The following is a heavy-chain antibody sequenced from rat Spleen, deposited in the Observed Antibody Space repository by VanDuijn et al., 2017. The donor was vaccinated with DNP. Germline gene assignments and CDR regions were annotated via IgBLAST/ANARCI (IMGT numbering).Heavy chain of an antibody. V-gene: IGHV5-7*01. Sequence: EVQLVESGGGLVQPGRSLKLSCAASGFTFRDHNMAWVRQAPKKGLEWVATINYEGSNTYYRDSVKGRFTISRDNAKSTLYLQMDSLRSEDTATYYCTTLSFITTVVGDYWGQGVMVTVSS. CDR3: TTLSFITTVVGDY. CDR2: INYEGSNT. J-gene: IGHJ2*01. CDR1: GFTFRDHN. D-gene: IGHD1-1*01.